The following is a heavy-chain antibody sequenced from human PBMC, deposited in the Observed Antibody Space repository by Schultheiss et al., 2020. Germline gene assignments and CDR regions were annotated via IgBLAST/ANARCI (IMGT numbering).Heavy chain of an antibody. Sequence: SETLSLTCTVSGGSISSGSYYWSWIRQPPGKGLEWIGYIYYSGSTNYNPSLNSRVTISVDTSKNQFSLKLSSVTAADTAVYYCARMRGSYWFDYWGQGTLVTVSS. CDR1: GGSISSGSYY. V-gene: IGHV4-61*01. D-gene: IGHD1-26*01. J-gene: IGHJ4*02. CDR3: ARMRGSYWFDY. CDR2: IYYSGST.